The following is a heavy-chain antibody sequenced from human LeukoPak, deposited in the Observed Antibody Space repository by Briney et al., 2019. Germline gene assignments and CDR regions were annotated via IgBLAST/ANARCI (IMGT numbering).Heavy chain of an antibody. D-gene: IGHD6-13*01. Sequence: GGSLRLSCAASGFIFNSHSMNWVRQAPGKGLEWVSSISSTSSYIYYADSVKCRFTISRDNSKNTLDLQMNSLRTEDTAVYYCVRLTAAGRRTDFDYWGQGTLVTVSS. V-gene: IGHV3-21*01. CDR3: VRLTAAGRRTDFDY. J-gene: IGHJ4*02. CDR1: GFIFNSHS. CDR2: ISSTSSYI.